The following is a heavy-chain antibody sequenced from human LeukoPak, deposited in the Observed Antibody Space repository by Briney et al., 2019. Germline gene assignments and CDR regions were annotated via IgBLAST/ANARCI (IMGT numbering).Heavy chain of an antibody. CDR2: ISSSGSTI. Sequence: GGSLRLSCAASGFTFSSYWMSWVRQAPGKGLEWVSYISSSGSTIYYADSVKGRFTISRDNAKNTLYLQMNSLRVEDTAVYYCARDDPTVTTGPPVGSWGQGTLVTVSS. D-gene: IGHD4-17*01. V-gene: IGHV3-48*04. CDR3: ARDDPTVTTGPPVGS. CDR1: GFTFSSYW. J-gene: IGHJ4*02.